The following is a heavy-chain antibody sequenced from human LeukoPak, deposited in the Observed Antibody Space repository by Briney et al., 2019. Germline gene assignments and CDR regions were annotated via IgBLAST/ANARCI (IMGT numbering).Heavy chain of an antibody. CDR2: IYYSGST. CDR1: GGSISSYY. Sequence: SETLSLTCTVSGGSISSYYWSWIRQPPGKGLEWIGYIYYSGSTNYNPSLKSRVTISVDTSKNQFSLKLSSVTAADTAVYYCARTGLGDSSGYYYTFDPWGQGTLVTVSS. J-gene: IGHJ5*02. D-gene: IGHD3-22*01. CDR3: ARTGLGDSSGYYYTFDP. V-gene: IGHV4-59*01.